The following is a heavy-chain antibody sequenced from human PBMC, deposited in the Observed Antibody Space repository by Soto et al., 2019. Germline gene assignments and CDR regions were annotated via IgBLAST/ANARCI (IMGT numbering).Heavy chain of an antibody. CDR1: GFTFGSYT. D-gene: IGHD2-15*01. Sequence: HLGVSLRPSFAASGFTFGSYTLNGFRQAPGTGLEWVSYISSSSSTIYYADSVKGRFTISRDNAKNSLYLQMNSLRAEDTAVYYCARELITPLYFSGVSFLYWGQGTLVTVSS. V-gene: IGHV3-48*01. CDR2: ISSSSSTI. CDR3: ARELITPLYFSGVSFLY. J-gene: IGHJ4*03.